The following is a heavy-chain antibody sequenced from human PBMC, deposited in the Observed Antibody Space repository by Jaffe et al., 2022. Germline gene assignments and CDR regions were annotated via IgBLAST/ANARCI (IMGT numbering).Heavy chain of an antibody. Sequence: QVQLQESGPGLVKPSETLSLTCTVSGGSISSYYWSWIRQPPGKGLEWIGYIYYSGSTNYNPSLKSRVTISVDTSKNQFSLKLSSVTAADTAVYYCARHCSSTSCYAYDAFDIWGQGTMVTVSS. V-gene: IGHV4-59*01. J-gene: IGHJ3*02. CDR1: GGSISSYY. CDR3: ARHCSSTSCYAYDAFDI. CDR2: IYYSGST. D-gene: IGHD2-2*01.